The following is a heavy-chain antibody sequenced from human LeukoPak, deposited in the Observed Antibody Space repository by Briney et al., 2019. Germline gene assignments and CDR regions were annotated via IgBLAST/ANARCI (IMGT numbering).Heavy chain of an antibody. CDR1: GDSVSSSSYY. J-gene: IGHJ4*02. D-gene: IGHD1-1*01. CDR2: IYYSGST. CDR3: ARGRTGTSAV. Sequence: RPSETLPLTCTASGDSVSSSSYYWSWIRQPPGKGLEWIGYIYYSGSTNYNPSLKSRVTISVDTSKNQFSLKLSSVTAADTAVYYCARGRTGTSAVWGQGTLVTVSS. V-gene: IGHV4-61*01.